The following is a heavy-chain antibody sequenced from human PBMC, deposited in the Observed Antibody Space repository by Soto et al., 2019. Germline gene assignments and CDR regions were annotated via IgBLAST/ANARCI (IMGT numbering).Heavy chain of an antibody. Sequence: QITLKESGPTLVNPTQTLTLTCTFSGFSLTTGGVGVGWIRQPPGKALEWLALIYWDDVKRYSPSLKSRLTITKDTSKNQVVLTLTNMDPVDTATFYCAHVFNSNSGSYRYFDYWGQGTLVTVSS. CDR2: IYWDDVK. CDR1: GFSLTTGGVG. J-gene: IGHJ4*02. CDR3: AHVFNSNSGSYRYFDY. D-gene: IGHD3-16*02. V-gene: IGHV2-5*02.